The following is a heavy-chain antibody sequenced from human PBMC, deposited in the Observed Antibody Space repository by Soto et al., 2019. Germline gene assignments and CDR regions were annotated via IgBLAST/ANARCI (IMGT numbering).Heavy chain of an antibody. CDR3: ARAAAATFDY. CDR2: IYYSGST. CDR1: GGSISSGGYY. J-gene: IGHJ4*02. D-gene: IGHD2-15*01. Sequence: QVQLQESGPGLMKPSQTLSLTCTVSGGSISSGGYYWSWIRQHPGKGLEWIGYIYYSGSTYYNPSLESRVTISVDTSKNQFSLKVSSVTAADTAVYYCARAAAATFDYWGQGTLVTVSS. V-gene: IGHV4-31*03.